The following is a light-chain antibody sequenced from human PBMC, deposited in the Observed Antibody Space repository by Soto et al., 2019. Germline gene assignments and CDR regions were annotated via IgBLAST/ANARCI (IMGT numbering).Light chain of an antibody. CDR3: CALVPSTTTYV. CDR1: SSDVGSYNR. Sequence: QSALSQPASVSGSPGQSVTISCTGTSSDVGSYNRVSWYQQHPGKAPRVLLYEGTRLPSGVSDRFSGSNSGNTASLTISGLQAEAEADYYCCALVPSTTTYVFGTGTKVTVL. J-gene: IGLJ1*01. CDR2: EGT. V-gene: IGLV2-23*01.